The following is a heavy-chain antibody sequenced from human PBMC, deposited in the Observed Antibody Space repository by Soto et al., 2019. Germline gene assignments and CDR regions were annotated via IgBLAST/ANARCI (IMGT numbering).Heavy chain of an antibody. J-gene: IGHJ6*02. CDR3: AREPFILTGYFYYYYGMDV. CDR2: ISYDGSNK. CDR1: GLTFSSYA. D-gene: IGHD3-9*01. Sequence: GGSMRLSCAASGLTFSSYAMHWVRQAPGKGLEWVAVISYDGSNKYYADSVKGRFTISRDNSKNTLYLQMNSLRAEDTAVYYCAREPFILTGYFYYYYGMDVWGQGTTVTVSS. V-gene: IGHV3-30-3*01.